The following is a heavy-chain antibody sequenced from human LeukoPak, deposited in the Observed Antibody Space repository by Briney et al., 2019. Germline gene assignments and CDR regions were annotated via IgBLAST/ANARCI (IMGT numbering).Heavy chain of an antibody. J-gene: IGHJ6*03. CDR1: GFTVSSNY. CDR2: IYSGGST. D-gene: IGHD1-14*01. Sequence: GGSLRLSCAASGFTVSSNYMSWVRQAPGKGLEWVSVIYSGGSTYYADSVKGRFTISRDNSKNTLYLQMNSLRAEDTAVYYCARLLSPGVYYYYYYMDVWGKGTTVTISS. CDR3: ARLLSPGVYYYYYYMDV. V-gene: IGHV3-53*01.